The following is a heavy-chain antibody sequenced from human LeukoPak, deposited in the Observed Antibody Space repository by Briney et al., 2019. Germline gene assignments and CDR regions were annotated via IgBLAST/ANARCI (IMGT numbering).Heavy chain of an antibody. Sequence: PGGSLRLSCAASGFTFSSYAMSWVRQAPGKGLEWVSAISGSGGSTYYADSVKGRFTISRDNSKNTLYLQMNSLRAEDTAVYYCAKGDSSSYYYYGIDVWGQGTTVTVSS. CDR3: AKGDSSSYYYYGIDV. CDR1: GFTFSSYA. CDR2: ISGSGGST. D-gene: IGHD6-13*01. J-gene: IGHJ6*02. V-gene: IGHV3-23*01.